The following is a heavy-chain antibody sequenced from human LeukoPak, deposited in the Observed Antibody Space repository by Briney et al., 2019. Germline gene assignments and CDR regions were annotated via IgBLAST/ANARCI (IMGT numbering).Heavy chain of an antibody. CDR1: GYTFTSYG. CDR2: ISAYNGNT. D-gene: IGHD3-10*01. Sequence: GASVKVSCKASGYTFTSYGISWVRQAPGQGLEWMGWISAYNGNTNYAQKLQGRVTMTTDTSTSTAYMELRSLRSDDTAVYYCARGRDYYGSGSEVYWGQGTLVTISS. J-gene: IGHJ4*02. V-gene: IGHV1-18*01. CDR3: ARGRDYYGSGSEVY.